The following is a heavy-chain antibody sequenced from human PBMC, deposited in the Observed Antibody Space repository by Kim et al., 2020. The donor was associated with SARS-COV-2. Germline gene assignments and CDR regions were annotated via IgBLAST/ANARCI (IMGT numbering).Heavy chain of an antibody. D-gene: IGHD3-22*01. J-gene: IGHJ4*02. CDR3: ASARSWYYYDSSGYYSLDY. Sequence: SETLSLTCTVSGGSISSGGYYWSWIRQHPGKGLEWIGYIYYSGSTYYNPSLKSRVTISVDTSKNQFSLKLSSVTAADTAVYYCASARSWYYYDSSGYYSLDYWGQGTLVTVSS. CDR2: IYYSGST. CDR1: GGSISSGGYY. V-gene: IGHV4-31*03.